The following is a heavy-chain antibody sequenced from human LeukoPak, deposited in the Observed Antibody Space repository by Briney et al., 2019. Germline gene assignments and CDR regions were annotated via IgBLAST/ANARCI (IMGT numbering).Heavy chain of an antibody. CDR2: ISGSGGST. V-gene: IGHV3-23*01. CDR1: GFTFSSYA. D-gene: IGHD5-12*01. Sequence: GGSLRLSCAASGFTFSSYAMSWVRQAPGKGLEWVSVISGSGGSTYYADSVKGRFTMSRDNSKNTLYLQMNSLRAEDTAVYYCAKDQNIVATTIDYWGQGTLVTVSS. CDR3: AKDQNIVATTIDY. J-gene: IGHJ4*02.